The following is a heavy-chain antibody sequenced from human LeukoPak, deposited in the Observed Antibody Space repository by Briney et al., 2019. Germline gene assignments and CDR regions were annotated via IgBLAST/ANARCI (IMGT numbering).Heavy chain of an antibody. CDR3: ARVPPFGGVEILIDY. J-gene: IGHJ4*02. CDR2: ISYDGSNK. CDR1: GFTFSSYA. V-gene: IGHV3-30*04. D-gene: IGHD3-16*01. Sequence: PGRSLRLSCAASGFTFSSYAMHWVRQAPGKGLEWVAVISYDGSNKYYADSVKGRFTISRDNSKNTLYLQMNSLRAEDTAVYYCARVPPFGGVEILIDYWGQGTLVTVSS.